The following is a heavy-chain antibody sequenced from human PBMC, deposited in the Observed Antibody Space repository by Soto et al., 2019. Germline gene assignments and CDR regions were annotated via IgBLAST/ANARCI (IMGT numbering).Heavy chain of an antibody. J-gene: IGHJ4*02. CDR3: ALVAAIGHYFDY. V-gene: IGHV3-11*01. CDR2: ISTSGSST. CDR1: GFSFSDYY. Sequence: PGGSLRLSCAASGFSFSDYYMSWIRQAPGKGLEWVSLISTSGSSTDYADSVKGRFTISRDNAKNSLSLQMNGLRAENTAVYYCALVAAIGHYFDYWGQGTLVTVSS. D-gene: IGHD2-15*01.